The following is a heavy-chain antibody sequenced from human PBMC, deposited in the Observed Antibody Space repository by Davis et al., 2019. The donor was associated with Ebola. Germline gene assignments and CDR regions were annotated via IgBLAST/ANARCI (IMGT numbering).Heavy chain of an antibody. CDR1: GYTFTSYD. CDR2: MNPNSGNT. Sequence: ASVQVSCKASGYTFTSYDINWVRQATGQGLEWMGWMNPNSGNTGYAQKFQGRVTMTRNTSISTAYMELSSLRAEDTALYYCAKDSSGWSSNWFDPWGQGTLVTVSS. V-gene: IGHV1-8*01. D-gene: IGHD6-19*01. J-gene: IGHJ5*02. CDR3: AKDSSGWSSNWFDP.